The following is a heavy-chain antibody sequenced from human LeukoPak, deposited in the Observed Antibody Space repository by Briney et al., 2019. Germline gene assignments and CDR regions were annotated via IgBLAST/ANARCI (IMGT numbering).Heavy chain of an antibody. V-gene: IGHV3-23*01. J-gene: IGHJ4*02. D-gene: IGHD4-17*01. CDR2: IRGRGRRT. CDR1: GFTFSSYG. CDR3: AKDMEHDYDDYGFDY. Sequence: GGSLRLSCAASGFTFSSYGMSWVRQAPGKGLEWDSAIRGRGRRTSYANSGEGPCSISRDNSKNTVYLQMNRLRGEDTVVYYCAKDMEHDYDDYGFDYWGQGTPVTVSS.